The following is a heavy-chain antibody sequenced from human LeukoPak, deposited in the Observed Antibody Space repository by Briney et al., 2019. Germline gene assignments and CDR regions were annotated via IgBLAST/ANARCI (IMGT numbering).Heavy chain of an antibody. D-gene: IGHD1-14*01. Sequence: GGSLRLSCAASGFTFSSYEMNWVRQAPGKGLEWVSYISSSGSTIYYADSVKGRFTISRDNSKNSLYLQMNSLRTEDTALYYCAKGTGRSTLNWFDPWGQGNPGNRLL. V-gene: IGHV3-48*03. CDR3: AKGTGRSTLNWFDP. CDR2: ISSSGSTI. J-gene: IGHJ5*02. CDR1: GFTFSSYE.